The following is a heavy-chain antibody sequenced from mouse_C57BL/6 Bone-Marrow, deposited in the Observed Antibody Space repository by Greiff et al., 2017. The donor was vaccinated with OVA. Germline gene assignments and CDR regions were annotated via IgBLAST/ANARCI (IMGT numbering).Heavy chain of an antibody. CDR3: ARHGMDY. CDR1: GFTFSDYG. Sequence: EVQLVESGGGLVKPGGSLKLSCAASGFTFSDYGMHWVRQAPEKGLEWVATISSGGSYTYYPDSVKGRFTISRDNAKNTLYLQMSSLKSEDTAMYYCARHGMDYWGQGTSVTVSS. J-gene: IGHJ4*01. CDR2: ISSGGSYT. V-gene: IGHV5-6*01.